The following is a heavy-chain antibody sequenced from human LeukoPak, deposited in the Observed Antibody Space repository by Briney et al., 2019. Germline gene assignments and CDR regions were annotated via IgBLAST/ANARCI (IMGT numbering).Heavy chain of an antibody. Sequence: PSETLSLACTVSGGSISSSSYYWGWIRQPPGKGLEWIGSIYYSGSTYYNPSLKSRVTISVDTSKNQFSLKLSSVTAADTAVYYCAGAEIRYFDWLLTIDWYFDLWGRGTLVTVSS. CDR3: AGAEIRYFDWLLTIDWYFDL. CDR2: IYYSGST. D-gene: IGHD3-9*01. V-gene: IGHV4-39*07. CDR1: GGSISSSSYY. J-gene: IGHJ2*01.